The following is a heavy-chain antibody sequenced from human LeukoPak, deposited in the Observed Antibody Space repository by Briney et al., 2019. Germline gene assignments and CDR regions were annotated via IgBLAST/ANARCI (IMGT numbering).Heavy chain of an antibody. V-gene: IGHV3-49*04. CDR3: ARGVVVVTGYFDL. Sequence: GGSLRLSCTASGFTFGDYAMSWVRQAPGKGLEWVSFIRGKDYGGTTEYAASVKGRFTIPRDDSKRIAYLQMNSLKTEDTAVYYCARGVVVVTGYFDLWGRGTLVTVSS. J-gene: IGHJ2*01. CDR2: IRGKDYGGTT. CDR1: GFTFGDYA. D-gene: IGHD2-15*01.